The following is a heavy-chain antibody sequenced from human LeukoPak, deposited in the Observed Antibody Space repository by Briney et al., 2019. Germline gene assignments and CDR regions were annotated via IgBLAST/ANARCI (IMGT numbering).Heavy chain of an antibody. D-gene: IGHD6-19*01. V-gene: IGHV3-21*01. CDR3: ARDRSSGWYDY. CDR2: ITGSSSYI. CDR1: GFTFSTYS. J-gene: IGHJ4*02. Sequence: GGSLRLSCGASGFTFSTYSMNWVRQAPGKGLEWVSSITGSSSYIYYADSMKGRFTISRGNAKNSLYLQMSSLRAEDTAVYYCARDRSSGWYDYWGQGTLVTVSS.